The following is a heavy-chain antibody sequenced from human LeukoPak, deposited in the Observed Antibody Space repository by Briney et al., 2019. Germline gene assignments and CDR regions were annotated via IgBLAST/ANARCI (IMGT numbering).Heavy chain of an antibody. J-gene: IGHJ3*02. V-gene: IGHV1-8*03. CDR2: MNPNSGNT. CDR3: ARRGVVVINDAFDI. D-gene: IGHD3-22*01. CDR1: GYTFTSYD. Sequence: GASVKVSCKASGYTFTSYDINWVRQATGQGLEWMGWMNPNSGNTGYAQKFQGRVTIIRNTSISTAYMELSSLRSEGTAVYYCARRGVVVINDAFDIWGQGTMVTVSS.